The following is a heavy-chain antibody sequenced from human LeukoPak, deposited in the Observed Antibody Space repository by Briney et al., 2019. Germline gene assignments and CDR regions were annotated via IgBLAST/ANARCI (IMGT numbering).Heavy chain of an antibody. D-gene: IGHD6-13*01. J-gene: IGHJ2*01. CDR3: ARDPSSREVYFDL. CDR2: NYSGGST. V-gene: IGHV3-53*01. Sequence: GGSLRLSCAASGFTVSSNYMSWVRQAPGKGLEWVSVNYSGGSTYYADSVKGRFTISRDNSKNTLYLQMNSLGAGDTAVYYCARDPSSREVYFDLWGRGTLVTVSS. CDR1: GFTVSSNY.